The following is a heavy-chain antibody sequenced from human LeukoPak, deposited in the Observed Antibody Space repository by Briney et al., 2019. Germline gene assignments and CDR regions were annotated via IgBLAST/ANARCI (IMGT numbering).Heavy chain of an antibody. D-gene: IGHD3-16*02. CDR1: GGTFSGYY. V-gene: IGHV4-34*01. Sequence: SETLSLTCAVYGGTFSGYYWNWIRQPPGEGLEWIGEINHSGTTNYNPSLKTRVTISVDTSKNQFSLKVGSVTAGDTAVYYCARSYDYVWGSYRYTPTFDYWGPGNLVTVSS. CDR2: INHSGTT. J-gene: IGHJ4*02. CDR3: ARSYDYVWGSYRYTPTFDY.